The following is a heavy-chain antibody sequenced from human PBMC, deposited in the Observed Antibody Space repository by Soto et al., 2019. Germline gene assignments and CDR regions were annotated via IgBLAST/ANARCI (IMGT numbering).Heavy chain of an antibody. CDR2: INCDGSTK. D-gene: IGHD1-26*01. Sequence: QPGGSLRLSCAASGFTLSSSCMHWVRQAPGKGLEWVSAINCDGSTKYYADSVKGRFTISRDNSKNTLYLQMNSLRAEDTAVYYCAKHAGWELRLAGMDVWGQGTTVTVSS. V-gene: IGHV3-NL1*01. CDR1: GFTLSSSC. CDR3: AKHAGWELRLAGMDV. J-gene: IGHJ6*02.